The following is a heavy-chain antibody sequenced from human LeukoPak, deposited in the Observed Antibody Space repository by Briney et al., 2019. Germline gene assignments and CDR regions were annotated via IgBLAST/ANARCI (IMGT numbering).Heavy chain of an antibody. CDR2: IYYSGST. CDR3: ARTSLSWFDP. Sequence: PSETLSLTCAVYGGSFTGYYWSWIRQPPGKGLEWIGYIYYSGSTNYNPSLKSRVTISVDTSKNQFSLKLSSVTAADTAVYYCARTSLSWFDPWGQGTLVTVSS. D-gene: IGHD2-2*01. CDR1: GGSFTGYY. V-gene: IGHV4-59*01. J-gene: IGHJ5*02.